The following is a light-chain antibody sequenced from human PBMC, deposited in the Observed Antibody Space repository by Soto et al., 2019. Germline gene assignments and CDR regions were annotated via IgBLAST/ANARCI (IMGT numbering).Light chain of an antibody. CDR1: QSVSSSY. CDR3: QQYGSSPLWT. Sequence: EIVLTQSPGTLSLSPGERATLSCRASQSVSSSYLAWYQQKPGQAPRLLIYGASSRATGIPDRFSGSGSGTDFTLTISRLEPEDFAVYYCQQYGSSPLWTFGQGTKCEIK. J-gene: IGKJ1*01. CDR2: GAS. V-gene: IGKV3-20*01.